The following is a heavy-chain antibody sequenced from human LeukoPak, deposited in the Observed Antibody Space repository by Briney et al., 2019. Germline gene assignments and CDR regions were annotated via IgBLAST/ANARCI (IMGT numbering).Heavy chain of an antibody. CDR1: GGSISSYY. J-gene: IGHJ4*02. CDR2: IYYSGST. V-gene: IGHV4-59*01. CDR3: ARGIPKYYYGSGPLDY. D-gene: IGHD3-10*01. Sequence: PSETLSLTCTVSGGSISSYYWSWIRQPPGKGLEWIGYIYYSGSTNYNPSLKSRVTISVDTSKNQFPLKLSSVTAADTAVYYCARGIPKYYYGSGPLDYWGQGTLVTVSS.